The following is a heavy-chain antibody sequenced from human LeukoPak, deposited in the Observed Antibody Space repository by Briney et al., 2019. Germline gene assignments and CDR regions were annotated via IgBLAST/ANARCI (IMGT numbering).Heavy chain of an antibody. Sequence: ASVKVSCKASGYTFTSYYMHWVRQAPGQGLEWMGIINPSGGSTSYAQKFQGRVTMTRDTSTSTVYMELSSLRSEDTAVYYRARDFADYVWGSYRSPPRYYFDYWGQGTLVTVSS. V-gene: IGHV1-46*01. J-gene: IGHJ4*02. CDR1: GYTFTSYY. D-gene: IGHD3-16*02. CDR2: INPSGGST. CDR3: ARDFADYVWGSYRSPPRYYFDY.